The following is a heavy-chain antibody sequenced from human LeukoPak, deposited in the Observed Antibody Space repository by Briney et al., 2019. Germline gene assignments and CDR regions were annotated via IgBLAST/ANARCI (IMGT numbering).Heavy chain of an antibody. J-gene: IGHJ3*02. V-gene: IGHV1-18*01. CDR3: ARVGSSSSRDAFDI. D-gene: IGHD6-6*01. CDR2: ISAYNGNT. CDR1: GYTFTSYG. Sequence: GASVKVSCKASGYTFTSYGISWVRQAPGQGLEWMGWISAYNGNTNYAQKLQGRVTMTTDTSTSTVYMELSSLRSEDTAVYYCARVGSSSSRDAFDIWGQGTMVTVSS.